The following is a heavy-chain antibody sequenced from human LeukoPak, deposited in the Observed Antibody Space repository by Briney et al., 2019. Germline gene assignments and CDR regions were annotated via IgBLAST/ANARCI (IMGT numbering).Heavy chain of an antibody. CDR1: GFTFSSYA. CDR2: ISYDGSNK. J-gene: IGHJ4*01. D-gene: IGHD3-10*01. CDR3: ARDRGPGSYYPKGGYFDQ. V-gene: IGHV3-30*04. Sequence: PGGSLRLSCAASGFTFSSYAMHWVRQAPGKGLEWVAVISYDGSNKYYADSVKGRFTISRDNSKNTLYLQMNSLRAEDTAYYYCARDRGPGSYYPKGGYFDQW.